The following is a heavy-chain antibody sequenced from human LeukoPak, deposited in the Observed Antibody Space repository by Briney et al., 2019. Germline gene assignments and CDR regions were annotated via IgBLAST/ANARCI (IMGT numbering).Heavy chain of an antibody. V-gene: IGHV4-34*01. D-gene: IGHD2-2*01. CDR2: INHSGST. Sequence: SETLSLTCAVYGGSFSGYYWSWIRQPPGKGLEWIGEINHSGSTNYNPSLKSRVTISVDTSKNQFSLKLSSVTAADTAAYYCARRLYCSSTSCYAKHMDVWGKGTTVTVSS. J-gene: IGHJ6*03. CDR3: ARRLYCSSTSCYAKHMDV. CDR1: GGSFSGYY.